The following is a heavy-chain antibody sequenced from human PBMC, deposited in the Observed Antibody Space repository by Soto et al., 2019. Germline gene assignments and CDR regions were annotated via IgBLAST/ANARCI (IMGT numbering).Heavy chain of an antibody. CDR3: ARQLSHICDS. D-gene: IGHD3-3*02. CDR2: IKPGTSDI. V-gene: IGHV5-51*01. CDR1: GYKFGSAW. Sequence: NPGESLKISCKGVGYKFGSAWIGWVRQMPGKGLEWMGIIKPGTSDIRYSPSCRGHVAISADEAVSTAYLQWSSLKASDTAMYYCARQLSHICDSWGQGTLVTVSS. J-gene: IGHJ4*02.